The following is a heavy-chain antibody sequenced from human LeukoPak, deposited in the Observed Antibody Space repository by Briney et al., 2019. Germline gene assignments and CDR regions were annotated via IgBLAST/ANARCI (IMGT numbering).Heavy chain of an antibody. D-gene: IGHD5-18*01. CDR1: GGSFSGYY. CDR3: ARYSYGPYNFDY. V-gene: IGHV4-34*01. CDR2: INHSGST. J-gene: IGHJ4*02. Sequence: SETLSLTCAVYGGSFSGYYWSWIRQPPGKGLEWIGEINHSGSTNYNPSLKSRVTISVDTSKNQFSLKLSSVTAADTAVYYCARYSYGPYNFDYWGQGTLVTVSS.